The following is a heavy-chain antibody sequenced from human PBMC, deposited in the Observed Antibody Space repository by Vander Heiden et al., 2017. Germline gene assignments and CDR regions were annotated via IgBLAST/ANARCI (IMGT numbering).Heavy chain of an antibody. D-gene: IGHD5-18*01. J-gene: IGHJ5*02. V-gene: IGHV4-34*01. CDR2: INHLGST. Sequence: QVQLQQWGAGLLKPSETLSLTCAVYGGSVSGYYWSWIRQAHGKWLEWIGEINHLGSTNSHPSLNSRVTIAVDTSNNQFSRKLSSVTAADTAVYYCARGPQRYIYGLSWFDPWGQGTLVTVSS. CDR1: GGSVSGYY. CDR3: ARGPQRYIYGLSWFDP.